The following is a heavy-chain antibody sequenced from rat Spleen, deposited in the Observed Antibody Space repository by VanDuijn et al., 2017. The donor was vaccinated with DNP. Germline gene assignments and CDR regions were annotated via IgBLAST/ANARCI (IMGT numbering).Heavy chain of an antibody. CDR1: GFTFSNYG. J-gene: IGHJ2*01. Sequence: EVQLVESGGGLVQPGRSLKLSCTASGFTFSNYGKAWVRQAPTKGLEWVASLSTGGDKSAYRDSVKGRFIIFRDDAKNTQYLQMDSLRSEDTATYYCTTMYTTDWGYWGQGVMVTVSS. CDR2: LSTGGDKS. D-gene: IGHD1-6*01. CDR3: TTMYTTDWGY. V-gene: IGHV5S13*01.